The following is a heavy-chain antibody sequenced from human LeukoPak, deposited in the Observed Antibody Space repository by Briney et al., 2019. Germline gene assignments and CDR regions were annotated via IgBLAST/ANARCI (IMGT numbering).Heavy chain of an antibody. CDR2: ISSSSSYI. V-gene: IGHV3-21*01. CDR1: GFTFSSYS. CDR3: ARVSDFWSGYTHDY. Sequence: GGSLRLSCAASGFTFSSYSMNWVRQAPGKGLEWVSSISSSSSYIYYADSVKSRFTISRDNAKNSLYLQMSSLRAEDTAVYYCARVSDFWSGYTHDYWGQGTLVTVSS. J-gene: IGHJ4*02. D-gene: IGHD3-3*01.